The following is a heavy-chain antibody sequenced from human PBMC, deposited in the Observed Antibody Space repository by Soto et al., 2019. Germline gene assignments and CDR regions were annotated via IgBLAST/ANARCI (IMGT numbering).Heavy chain of an antibody. J-gene: IGHJ4*02. CDR2: VYTSGST. CDR1: GESIRIYY. V-gene: IGHV4-4*07. CDR3: ARDISYSGYCSGGSCAPGDY. Sequence: PSGTLSVSCTVCGESIRIYYWSTIRQADGKGLDYIGLVYTSGSTTYNPSLRSRVTMSVDTSKNQFSLKLRSVTAADTAVYYCARDISYSGYCSGGSCAPGDYWGQGTMVTGSS. D-gene: IGHD2-15*01.